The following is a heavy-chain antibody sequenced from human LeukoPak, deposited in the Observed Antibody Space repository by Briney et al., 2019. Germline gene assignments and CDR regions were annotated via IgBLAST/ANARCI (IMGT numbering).Heavy chain of an antibody. CDR1: EFSVGSNY. D-gene: IGHD6-19*01. CDR3: ARGTYSSGWYPTDFDY. J-gene: IGHJ4*02. CDR2: IYSGGST. Sequence: GGSLRLSCAASEFSVGSNYMTWVRQAPGKGLEWVSLIYSGGSTYYADSVKGRFTISRDNSKNTLYLQMNSLRAEDTALYYCARGTYSSGWYPTDFDYWGQGTLVTVSS. V-gene: IGHV3-66*01.